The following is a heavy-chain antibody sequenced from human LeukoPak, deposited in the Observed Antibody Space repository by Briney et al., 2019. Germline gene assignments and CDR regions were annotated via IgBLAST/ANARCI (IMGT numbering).Heavy chain of an antibody. V-gene: IGHV3-23*01. CDR2: ISGSGGST. J-gene: IGHJ4*02. CDR3: AKDGADYGDFDLDY. D-gene: IGHD4-17*01. CDR1: GFTFSSYA. Sequence: GGSLRLSCAASGFTFSSYAMSWVRQAPGKGLEWVSAISGSGGSTYYADSVKGRFTISRDNSKNTLYLQMNSLRAEDTAVYYCAKDGADYGDFDLDYWGQGTLVTVSS.